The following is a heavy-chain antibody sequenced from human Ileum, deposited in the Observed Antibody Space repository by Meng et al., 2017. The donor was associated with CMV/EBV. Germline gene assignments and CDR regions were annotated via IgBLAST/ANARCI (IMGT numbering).Heavy chain of an antibody. CDR2: INHSGST. CDR1: GWSVSWYS. V-gene: IGHV4-34*01. Sequence: LPLPGYGWSVSWYSWSWNRPAPGKGLEWIGEINHSGSTNYNPSLKSRVTISVDTSKNQFSLKLSSVTAADTAVYYCAIIAARDYFDYWGQGTLVTVSS. CDR3: AIIAARDYFDY. D-gene: IGHD6-25*01. J-gene: IGHJ4*02.